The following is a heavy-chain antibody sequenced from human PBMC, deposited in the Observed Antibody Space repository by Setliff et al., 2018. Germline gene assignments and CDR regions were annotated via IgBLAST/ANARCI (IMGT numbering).Heavy chain of an antibody. CDR1: GYSISSGYI. Sequence: SETLSLTCTVSGYSISSGYIWGWIRQPPGKGLEWIGSIYHSGSTNYNPSLKSRVTTSVDTSKNQFSLKLSSVTAADTAVYYCARVYAYSYGFDYWGQGTPVTVSS. CDR2: IYHSGST. J-gene: IGHJ4*02. D-gene: IGHD3-16*01. CDR3: ARVYAYSYGFDY. V-gene: IGHV4-38-2*02.